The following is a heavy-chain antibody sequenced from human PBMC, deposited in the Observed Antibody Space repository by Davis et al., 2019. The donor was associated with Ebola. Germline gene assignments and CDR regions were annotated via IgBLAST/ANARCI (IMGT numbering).Heavy chain of an antibody. CDR3: ARSNYGSGSYDS. CDR1: GGSISSYY. J-gene: IGHJ5*01. CDR2: IHYSGDT. D-gene: IGHD3-10*01. Sequence: MPSETLSLTCTVSGGSISSYYWSWIRQPPGKGLESIGYIHYSGDTKSNPSLKSRVTISVDTSKNQFSLKLNSVTAADTAVFYCARSNYGSGSYDSWGQGALVTVSS. V-gene: IGHV4-59*01.